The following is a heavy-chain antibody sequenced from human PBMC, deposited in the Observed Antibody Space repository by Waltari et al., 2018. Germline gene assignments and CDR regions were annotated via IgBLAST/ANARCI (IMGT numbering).Heavy chain of an antibody. CDR2: VNSDGSHT. V-gene: IGHV3-74*01. J-gene: IGHJ4*02. CDR1: GFRFSDYW. D-gene: IGHD7-27*01. CDR3: ARDTPGDGIDY. Sequence: EVQLEESGGGLAQPGGSLRLSCVASGFRFSDYWMHLVRQVPEKGLLWVSHVNSDGSHTTYADSVKGRFTVSRDNAKNTLYLQMNSLRAEDTAVYFCARDTPGDGIDYWGQGTLVTVSS.